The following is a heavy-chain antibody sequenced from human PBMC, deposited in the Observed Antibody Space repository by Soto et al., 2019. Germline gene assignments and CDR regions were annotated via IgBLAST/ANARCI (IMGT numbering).Heavy chain of an antibody. J-gene: IGHJ4*02. CDR3: ARDPAPSGWYDY. Sequence: VESLRLSCSASGLSFCYYWSHWVRQVPGKGLVWVSPINSDGSSTTYADSVKGRFTISRDNAKNRLYLQMNSLRAEDTAVYYCARDPAPSGWYDYWGQGTQVTLST. CDR1: GLSFCYYW. CDR2: INSDGSST. D-gene: IGHD6-19*01. V-gene: IGHV3-74*01.